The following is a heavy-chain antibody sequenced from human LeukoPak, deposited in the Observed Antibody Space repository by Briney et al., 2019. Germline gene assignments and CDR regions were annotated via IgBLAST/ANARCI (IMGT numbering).Heavy chain of an antibody. CDR3: VRHNYGYDY. D-gene: IGHD5-18*01. CDR2: ILNDGGST. V-gene: IGHV3-74*01. Sequence: GGSLRLSCAASGFTFNRYWMHWVRQAPGEGPVWVAHILNDGGSTSYADSVKGRFTISRDNAENTLSLQMNSLRAEDTAVYYCVRHNYGYDYWGQGTPVTVSS. CDR1: GFTFNRYW. J-gene: IGHJ4*02.